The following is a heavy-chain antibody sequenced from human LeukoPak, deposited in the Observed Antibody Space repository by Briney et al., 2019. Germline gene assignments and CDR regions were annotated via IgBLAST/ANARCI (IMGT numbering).Heavy chain of an antibody. J-gene: IGHJ4*02. V-gene: IGHV3-53*01. CDR3: ARDSLYDSSGGIDY. CDR2: IYSGGST. CDR1: GFTVSSNY. D-gene: IGHD3-22*01. Sequence: GGSLRLSCAASGFTVSSNYMSWVRQAPGKGLEWVSVIYSGGSTYYADSVKGRFTISRDNSKNTLYLQMNSLRAEDTAVYYCARDSLYDSSGGIDYWGQGTLVTVSS.